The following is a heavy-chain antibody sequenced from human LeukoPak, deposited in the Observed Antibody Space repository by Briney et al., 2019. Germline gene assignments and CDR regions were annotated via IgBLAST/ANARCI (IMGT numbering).Heavy chain of an antibody. D-gene: IGHD4-23*01. CDR1: GGSFSGYY. CDR2: INHSGST. V-gene: IGHV4-34*01. CDR3: ARVQYGGNSMDAFDI. Sequence: SETLSLTCAVYGGSFSGYYWSWIRQPPGKGLEWIGEINHSGSTNYNPSLKSRVTISVDTSKNQFSLKLSSVTAADTAVYYCARVQYGGNSMDAFDIWGQGTVVTVSS. J-gene: IGHJ3*02.